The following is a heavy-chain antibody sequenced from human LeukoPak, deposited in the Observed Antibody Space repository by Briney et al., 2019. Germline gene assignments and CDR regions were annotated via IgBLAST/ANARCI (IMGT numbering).Heavy chain of an antibody. Sequence: GGSLRLSCAASGFTFSSYAMSWVRQAPGKGLEWVAVISYDGSNKYYADSVKGRFTISRDYSKNTLYLQMNSLRAEDTAVYYCARRGAKWELLYWGQGTLVTVSS. CDR3: ARRGAKWELLY. D-gene: IGHD2-15*01. CDR2: ISYDGSNK. CDR1: GFTFSSYA. J-gene: IGHJ4*02. V-gene: IGHV3-30-3*01.